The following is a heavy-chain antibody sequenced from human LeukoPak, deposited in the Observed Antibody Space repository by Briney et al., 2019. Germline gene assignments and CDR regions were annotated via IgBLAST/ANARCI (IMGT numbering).Heavy chain of an antibody. Sequence: GGSLRLSCAASGFIFSFYCMHWVRQAPGKGPMWVSRICPDGTGISYADSVKARFTTSRDNAKNTVYLHMNSLREEDTAVYYCVRDFRSADYWGQGTLVTVSS. CDR3: VRDFRSADY. J-gene: IGHJ4*02. V-gene: IGHV3-74*01. CDR1: GFIFSFYC. CDR2: ICPDGTGI.